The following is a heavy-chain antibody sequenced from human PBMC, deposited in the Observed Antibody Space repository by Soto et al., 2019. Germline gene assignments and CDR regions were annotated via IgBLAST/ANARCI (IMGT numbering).Heavy chain of an antibody. V-gene: IGHV3-30*18. CDR2: ISYDGSNK. Sequence: GGSLRLSCAASGFTFSSYGMHWVRQAPGKGLEWVAVISYDGSNKYYADYVKGRFTISRDNSKNTLYLQMNSLRAEDTAVYYCAKVPHSTVLRFLEWSPDRPNYFDYWGQGTLVTVSS. CDR3: AKVPHSTVLRFLEWSPDRPNYFDY. D-gene: IGHD3-3*01. CDR1: GFTFSSYG. J-gene: IGHJ4*02.